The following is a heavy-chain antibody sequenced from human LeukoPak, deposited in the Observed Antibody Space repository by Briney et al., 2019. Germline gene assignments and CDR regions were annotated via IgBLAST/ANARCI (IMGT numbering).Heavy chain of an antibody. Sequence: KASQSLALTWAMSGDRVAGSPAVWNWIRQSPSRGLEWLGRAYYRSKWYIDYAVSVKGRITITPDTSKNQFSLQLNSVTPEDTAVYYCARGAVRGGTDFDYWGQGTLVTVSS. D-gene: IGHD3-10*01. CDR2: AYYRSKWYI. V-gene: IGHV6-1*01. CDR3: ARGAVRGGTDFDY. CDR1: GDRVAGSPAV. J-gene: IGHJ4*02.